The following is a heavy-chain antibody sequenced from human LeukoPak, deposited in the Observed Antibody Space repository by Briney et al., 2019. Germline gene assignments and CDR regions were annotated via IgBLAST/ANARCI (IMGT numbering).Heavy chain of an antibody. CDR1: GFTFSSYA. D-gene: IGHD3-16*02. CDR2: ISGSGGST. Sequence: PGGSLRLSCAASGFTFSSYAMSWVRQAPGKGLEWVSAISGSGGSTYYADSGKGRFTISRDNSKNTLYLQMNSLRAEDTAVYYCAKGYVWGSYRYPNFDYWGQGTLVTVSS. CDR3: AKGYVWGSYRYPNFDY. J-gene: IGHJ4*02. V-gene: IGHV3-23*01.